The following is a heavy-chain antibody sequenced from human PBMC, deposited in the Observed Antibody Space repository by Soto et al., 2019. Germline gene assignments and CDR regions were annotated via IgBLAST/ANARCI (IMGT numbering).Heavy chain of an antibody. Sequence: SVKVSCKASGGTFSSYTISWVRQAPGQGLEWMGRITPILGIANYAQKFQGRVTITADKSTSTAYMELSSLRSEDTAVYYCARSAPYCGGDCYCQYWGQGTLVTVSS. CDR3: ARSAPYCGGDCYCQY. V-gene: IGHV1-69*02. D-gene: IGHD2-21*01. J-gene: IGHJ4*02. CDR2: ITPILGIA. CDR1: GGTFSSYT.